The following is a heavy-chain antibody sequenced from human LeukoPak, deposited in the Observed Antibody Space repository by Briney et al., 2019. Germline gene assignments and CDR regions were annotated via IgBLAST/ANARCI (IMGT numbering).Heavy chain of an antibody. J-gene: IGHJ4*02. V-gene: IGHV3-7*01. CDR2: IKQDGSEK. CDR1: GFTFSSYW. Sequence: GGSLRLSCAASGFTFSSYWMSWVRQAPGKGLEWVANIKQDGSEKYYVDSVKGRFTISRDNSKNTLYLQMNSLRAEDTAVYYCAREADCSGGSCYSGFDYWGQGILVIVSS. CDR3: AREADCSGGSCYSGFDY. D-gene: IGHD2-15*01.